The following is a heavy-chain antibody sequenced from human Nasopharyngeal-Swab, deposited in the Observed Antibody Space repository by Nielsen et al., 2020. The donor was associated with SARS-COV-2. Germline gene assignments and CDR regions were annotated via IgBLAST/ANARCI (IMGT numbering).Heavy chain of an antibody. CDR3: TRRMAGWGFFDS. D-gene: IGHD6-19*01. CDR1: GFMFSVHA. CDR2: IGEAGGSI. J-gene: IGHJ4*02. Sequence: GESLKISCAASGFMFSVHAMNWVRQAPGKGLEWVSTIGEAGGSIFYADSVKGRFTISRDKSKSTLFLQLNNLRPEDTAMYFCTRRMAGWGFFDSWGQGALVTVSS. V-gene: IGHV3-23*01.